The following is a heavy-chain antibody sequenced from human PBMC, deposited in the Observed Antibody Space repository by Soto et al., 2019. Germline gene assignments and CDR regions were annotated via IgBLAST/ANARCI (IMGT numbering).Heavy chain of an antibody. D-gene: IGHD3-10*01. CDR3: ARTGSRGGWFGVGYFDY. CDR1: GVPISSGGYY. V-gene: IGHV4-31*03. CDR2: IFYSRST. Sequence: QVQLQESGPGLVKPSQTLSLPFTFSGVPISSGGYYWSWLLQHPGKCLEGIGYIFYSRSTYYTPSVKSRVTISEDTSKNQFSLKLSSVTAADTAVYYWARTGSRGGWFGVGYFDYWGQGTLVTVSS. J-gene: IGHJ4*02.